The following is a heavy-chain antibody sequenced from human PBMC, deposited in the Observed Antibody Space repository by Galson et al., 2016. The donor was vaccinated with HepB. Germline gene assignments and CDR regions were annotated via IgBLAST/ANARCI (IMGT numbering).Heavy chain of an antibody. J-gene: IGHJ6*02. D-gene: IGHD6-13*01. CDR1: GGTFSNYG. CDR3: AWEYSRSWYDGGAYYYYGLDV. Sequence: SVKVSCKASGGTFSNYGISWVRQAPGQGLKWVGGIIPSFGAPTYAQKFQGRVTIAAAESTSTAYMELSSLRSEDTAVYYCAWEYSRSWYDGGAYYYYGLDVGGQGTTVTVSS. CDR2: IIPSFGAP. V-gene: IGHV1-69*13.